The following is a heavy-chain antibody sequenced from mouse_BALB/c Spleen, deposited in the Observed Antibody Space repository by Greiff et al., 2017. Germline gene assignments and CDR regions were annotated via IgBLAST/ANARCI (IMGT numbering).Heavy chain of an antibody. D-gene: IGHD1-1*01. CDR2: IYPGNVNT. CDR3: APVVATEDAMDY. J-gene: IGHJ4*01. Sequence: QVQLKESGPELVKPGASVRISCKASGYTFTSYYIHWVKQRPGQGLEWIGWIYPGNVNTKYNEKFKGKATLTSDKSSSTAYMELSSLTSEDSAVYYCAPVVATEDAMDYWGQGTSVTVSS. CDR1: GYTFTSYY. V-gene: IGHV1S56*01.